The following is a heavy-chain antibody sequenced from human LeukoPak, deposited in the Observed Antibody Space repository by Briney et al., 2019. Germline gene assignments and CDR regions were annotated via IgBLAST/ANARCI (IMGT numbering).Heavy chain of an antibody. J-gene: IGHJ5*02. CDR3: ARGDRIVGAQRGFDP. CDR2: ISSSSSYI. D-gene: IGHD1-26*01. Sequence: SGGSLRLSCAASGFTFSSYSMNWVRQAPGKGLEWVSSISSSSSYIYYADSVKGRFTISRDNAKHSLYLQMNSLRAEDTAVYYCARGDRIVGAQRGFDPWGQGTLVTVSS. V-gene: IGHV3-21*01. CDR1: GFTFSSYS.